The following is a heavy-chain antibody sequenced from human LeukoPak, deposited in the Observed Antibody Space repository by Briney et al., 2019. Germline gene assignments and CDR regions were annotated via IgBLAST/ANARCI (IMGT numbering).Heavy chain of an antibody. CDR2: IYYSGST. D-gene: IGHD2-2*01. CDR1: GGSISSGGYY. CDR3: ARSPHHCSSTSCYINDAFDI. V-gene: IGHV4-31*03. J-gene: IGHJ3*02. Sequence: PSQTLSLTCTVSGGSISSGGYYWSWIRQHPGKGLEWIGYIYYSGSTYYNPSLKSRVTISVGTSKNQFSLKLSSVTAADTAVYYCARSPHHCSSTSCYINDAFDIWGQGTMVTVSS.